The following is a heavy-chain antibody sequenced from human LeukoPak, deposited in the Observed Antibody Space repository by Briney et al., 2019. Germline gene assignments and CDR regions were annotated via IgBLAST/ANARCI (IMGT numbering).Heavy chain of an antibody. CDR3: ARGGIKGPHDAYDI. J-gene: IGHJ3*02. V-gene: IGHV3-64*01. Sequence: GGSLRLSCAASGFTFSSYAMHWVLQAPGKGLEYVSAIINNGGNTFYVSSVKGRFTISRGNSKNTLYLQMGSLRAEDMAVYYCARGGIKGPHDAYDIWGQGTKVTVSS. CDR1: GFTFSSYA. D-gene: IGHD3-10*01. CDR2: IINNGGNT.